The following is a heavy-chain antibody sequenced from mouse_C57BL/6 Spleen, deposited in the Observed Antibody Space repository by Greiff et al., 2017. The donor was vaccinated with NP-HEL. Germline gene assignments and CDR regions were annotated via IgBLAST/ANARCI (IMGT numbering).Heavy chain of an antibody. D-gene: IGHD2-2*01. CDR3: AVRGYDEAWFAY. CDR2: IHPGSGNT. Sequence: VQLQQSGAELVRPGASVKLSCKASGYTFTDYYINWVKQRPGQGLEWIARIHPGSGNTYYNEKFKGKATLTAEKSSSTTYMQLSSLTSEDSAVYFSAVRGYDEAWFAYWGKGTLVTVST. CDR1: GYTFTDYY. J-gene: IGHJ3*01. V-gene: IGHV1-76*01.